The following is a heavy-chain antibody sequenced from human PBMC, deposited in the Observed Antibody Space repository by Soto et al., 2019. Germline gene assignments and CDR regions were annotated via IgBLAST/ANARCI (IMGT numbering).Heavy chain of an antibody. Sequence: QVQLVQSGAEVKEPGDPVRVSCEASGYTFTAYYIHWVRRAPGQGLEWMGWINPKFGDTTYAQDFQGRVSMTRDRSISTVYMELSRLTSDDTAIYYCARNMDYYYGRGSGNGHGVWGQGTTVTVFS. V-gene: IGHV1-2*02. D-gene: IGHD3-10*02. CDR3: ARNMDYYYGRGSGNGHGV. CDR1: GYTFTAYY. CDR2: INPKFGDT. J-gene: IGHJ6*02.